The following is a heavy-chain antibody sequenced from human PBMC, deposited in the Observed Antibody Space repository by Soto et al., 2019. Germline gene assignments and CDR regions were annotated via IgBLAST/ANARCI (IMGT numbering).Heavy chain of an antibody. V-gene: IGHV3-23*01. J-gene: IGHJ3*02. CDR3: AKGGYYSLFDI. CDR2: ISGSGGRT. D-gene: IGHD3-16*01. CDR1: GFPFISYA. Sequence: GWSLRLSCVSSGFPFISYAMSWVRQTPGKGLEWVSGISGSGGRTYYADSVKGRFTISRDNSNNTLSLQMHILRVEDTAVYFCAKGGYYSLFDIWGQGTVVTVSS.